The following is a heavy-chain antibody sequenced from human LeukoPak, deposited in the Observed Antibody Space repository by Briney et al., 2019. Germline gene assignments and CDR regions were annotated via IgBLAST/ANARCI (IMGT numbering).Heavy chain of an antibody. CDR1: GGSFSGHY. CDR2: INHSGST. CDR3: ARSRLHPIIFDY. V-gene: IGHV4-34*01. J-gene: IGHJ4*02. D-gene: IGHD5-24*01. Sequence: SETLSLTCAVYGGSFSGHYWSWIRQPPGKGLEWIGEINHSGSTNFNPSLKSRVTISVDTSKNQFSLNLSSMTAADTTVYYCARSRLHPIIFDYWGQGALITVSS.